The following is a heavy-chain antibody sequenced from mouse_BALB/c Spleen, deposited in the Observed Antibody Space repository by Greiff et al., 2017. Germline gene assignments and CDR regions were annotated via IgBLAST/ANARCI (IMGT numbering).Heavy chain of an antibody. CDR1: GFNIKDTY. CDR3: AYYYGSSYGFAY. V-gene: IGHV14-3*02. Sequence: VQLQQSGAELVKPGASVKLSCTASGFNIKDTYMHWVKQRPEQGLEWIGRIDPANGNTKYDPKFQGKATITADTSSNTAYLQLSSLTSEDTPVYYCAYYYGSSYGFAYWGQGTLVTVSA. CDR2: IDPANGNT. J-gene: IGHJ3*01. D-gene: IGHD1-1*01.